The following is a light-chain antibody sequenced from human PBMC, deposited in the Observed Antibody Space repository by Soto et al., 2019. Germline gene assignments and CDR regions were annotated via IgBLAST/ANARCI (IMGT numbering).Light chain of an antibody. J-gene: IGKJ1*01. CDR1: QSISDT. V-gene: IGKV3-15*01. CDR3: QQYDNWPWT. Sequence: EIVMTQSPATLSVSPGGRATLSCRASQSISDTLAWYKQKPGQAPRLLIHGASTRAPGFPARFSGSGSGTDFTLTISSLQSEDFAVYYCQQYDNWPWTFGQGTKVDIK. CDR2: GAS.